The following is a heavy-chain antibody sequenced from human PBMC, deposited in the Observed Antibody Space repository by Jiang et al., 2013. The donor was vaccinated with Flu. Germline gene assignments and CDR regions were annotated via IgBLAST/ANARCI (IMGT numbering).Heavy chain of an antibody. J-gene: IGHJ4*02. Sequence: FTNYEVHWVRQAPGQGLEWMALIXPFGGSTDFAQRYQGRVTVTRDTATTTVYMQLSSLTSEDTAVYYCARIRSCGGDCYYFDYWGQGTLVTVSP. CDR3: ARIRSCGGDCYYFDY. CDR2: IXPFGGST. V-gene: IGHV1-46*01. CDR1: FTNYE. D-gene: IGHD2-21*02.